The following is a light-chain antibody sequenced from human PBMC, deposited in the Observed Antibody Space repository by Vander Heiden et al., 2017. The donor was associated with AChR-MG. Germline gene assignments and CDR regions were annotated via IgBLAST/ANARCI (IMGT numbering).Light chain of an antibody. CDR3: QQYHSTIT. CDR2: WAS. CDR1: QSALYSSNNKNY. J-gene: IGKJ3*01. Sequence: DIVMTQSPDSLAVSLGERATINCKSSQSALYSSNNKNYLAWYQQKAGQPPKLLIYWASTRESGVPDRFSGSGSGTDFTLTISSLQAEDVAVYFCQQYHSTITFGPGTKVDVK. V-gene: IGKV4-1*01.